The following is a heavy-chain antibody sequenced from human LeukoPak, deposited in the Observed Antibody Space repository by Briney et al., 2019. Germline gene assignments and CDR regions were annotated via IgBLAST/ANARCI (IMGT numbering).Heavy chain of an antibody. CDR2: ISGSGGST. CDR1: GFTFSSYA. D-gene: IGHD1-7*01. J-gene: IGHJ4*02. CDR3: AKDRAMYNWNSGTDY. Sequence: GGSLRLSCAASGFTFSSYAMSWVRQAPGKGLEWVSAISGSGGSTYYADSVKGRFTISRDNSKNTLYLQMNSLRAEDTAVYYCAKDRAMYNWNSGTDYWGRGTLVTVSS. V-gene: IGHV3-23*01.